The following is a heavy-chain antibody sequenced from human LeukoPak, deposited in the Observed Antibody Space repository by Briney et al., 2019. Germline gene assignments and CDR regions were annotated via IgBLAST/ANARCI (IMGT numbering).Heavy chain of an antibody. D-gene: IGHD3-3*01. CDR2: IYYSGST. J-gene: IGHJ4*02. V-gene: IGHV4-39*01. CDR1: GGSISSSTYY. CDR3: AKCNDFWSGFQNY. Sequence: SETLSLTCTVSGGSISSSTYYWGWIRQPPGKGLEWIGSIYYSGSTYYNPSLKSRVTISVDMSKNQFSLKLSSVTAADTAVYYCAKCNDFWSGFQNYWGQGTLVTVSS.